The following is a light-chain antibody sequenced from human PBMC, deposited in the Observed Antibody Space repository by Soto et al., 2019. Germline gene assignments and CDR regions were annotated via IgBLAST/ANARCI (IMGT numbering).Light chain of an antibody. CDR1: QSVSSSY. Sequence: EIVLTQSPGTLSLSPGERATLSCRASQSVSSSYLAWFQQRPGQAPRLLIYGASNRATGIPDRFSGSGAGPDFTLTISRLVPEDFAVYYCQQYGSSPITFGQGTRLEIK. CDR2: GAS. J-gene: IGKJ5*01. CDR3: QQYGSSPIT. V-gene: IGKV3-20*01.